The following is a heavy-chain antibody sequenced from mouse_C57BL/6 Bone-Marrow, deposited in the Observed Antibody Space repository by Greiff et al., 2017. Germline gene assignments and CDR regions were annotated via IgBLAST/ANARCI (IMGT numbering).Heavy chain of an antibody. CDR3: ARGYGSSQRRFAY. CDR2: IHPNSGST. D-gene: IGHD1-1*01. J-gene: IGHJ3*01. Sequence: QVQLQQPGAELVKPGASVKLSCKASGYTFTSYWMHWVKQRPGQGLEWIGMIHPNSGSTNYNEKFKSKATLTVDKSSSTAYMQLSSLTSEDSAVYYCARGYGSSQRRFAYWGQGTLVTVSA. V-gene: IGHV1-64*01. CDR1: GYTFTSYW.